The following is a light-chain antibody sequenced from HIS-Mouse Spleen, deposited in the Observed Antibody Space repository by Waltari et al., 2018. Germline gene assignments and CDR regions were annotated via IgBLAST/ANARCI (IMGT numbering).Light chain of an antibody. Sequence: QSVLTQPPSASGTPGQRVTISCSGSSSNIGSNYVYWYQQLPGTAPKLLIYRNNQRTSGVPDRFSGSKSGTSASLAISGLRSEYEADYYCAAWDDSLSGWVFGGGTKLTVL. J-gene: IGLJ3*02. CDR1: SSNIGSNY. CDR3: AAWDDSLSGWV. V-gene: IGLV1-47*01. CDR2: RNN.